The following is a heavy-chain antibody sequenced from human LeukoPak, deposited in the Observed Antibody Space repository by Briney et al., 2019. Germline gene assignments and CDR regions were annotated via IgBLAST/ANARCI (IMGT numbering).Heavy chain of an antibody. V-gene: IGHV3-48*03. CDR3: ARAGAYTDY. J-gene: IGHJ4*02. D-gene: IGHD5-18*01. CDR1: GFTFSFYE. Sequence: PGRSLRLSCAGSGFTFSFYEMNWVRQAPGKGLEWVSFISSSGSTIYYADSVKGRFTISRDNAKNSLYLQMNSLRAEDTAIYYCARAGAYTDYWGQGTLVTVSS. CDR2: ISSSGSTI.